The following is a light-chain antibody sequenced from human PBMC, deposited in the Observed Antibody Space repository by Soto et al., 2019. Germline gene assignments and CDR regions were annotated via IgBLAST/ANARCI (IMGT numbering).Light chain of an antibody. CDR3: QQYNNWPSLT. CDR1: PSVSSN. V-gene: IGKV3-15*01. Sequence: EVAMTQSPGTLSVSPGERATLSCRASPSVSSNLAWYQQKPGQAPRLLIYGASTRATGIPARFSGSGSGTEFTLTISSLQSEDFAVYYCQQYNNWPSLTFGGGTKVDI. J-gene: IGKJ4*01. CDR2: GAS.